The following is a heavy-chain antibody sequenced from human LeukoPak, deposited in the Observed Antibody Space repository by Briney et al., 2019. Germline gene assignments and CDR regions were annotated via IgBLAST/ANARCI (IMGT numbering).Heavy chain of an antibody. J-gene: IGHJ5*02. CDR3: ARESFSGSGGLNWFAP. D-gene: IGHD3-10*01. CDR1: GYTFTGYY. Sequence: ASVKVSCKASGYTFTGYYMHWVRQAPGQGLEWMGWINPNSGGTNYAQKFQGRVTMTRDTSISTAYMELSRLRSDDTAVYYCARESFSGSGGLNWFAPWGRGTLVTVSA. CDR2: INPNSGGT. V-gene: IGHV1-2*02.